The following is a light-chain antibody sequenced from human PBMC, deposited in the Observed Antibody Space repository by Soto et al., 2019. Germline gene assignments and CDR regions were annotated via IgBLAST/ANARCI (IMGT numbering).Light chain of an antibody. J-gene: IGKJ1*01. CDR2: KAS. Sequence: DIQMTPSPSTLSAFVGDTVTITCRASQSIDTWLAWHQQKPGRAPKLLISKASALESGVPSRFSGSGSGTDFTLTIRDVQPDDFAIYYCQQYNSYRAFGQGTKVDIK. CDR3: QQYNSYRA. CDR1: QSIDTW. V-gene: IGKV1-5*03.